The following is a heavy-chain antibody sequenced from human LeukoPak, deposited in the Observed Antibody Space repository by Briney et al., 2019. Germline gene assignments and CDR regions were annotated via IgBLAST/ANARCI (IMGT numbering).Heavy chain of an antibody. CDR3: ANSRSWYAQYYFDY. CDR2: MNPNSGNT. D-gene: IGHD6-13*01. V-gene: IGHV1-8*03. CDR1: GCTFTSYD. Sequence: ASVKVSCKASGCTFTSYDINWVRQATGQGLEWMGWMNPNSGNTGYAQKFQGRVTITRNTSISTAYMELSSLRSEDTAVYYCANSRSWYAQYYFDYWGQGTLVTVSS. J-gene: IGHJ4*02.